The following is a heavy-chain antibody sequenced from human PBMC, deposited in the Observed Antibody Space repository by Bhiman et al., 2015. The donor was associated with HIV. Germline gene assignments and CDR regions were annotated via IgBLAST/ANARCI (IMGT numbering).Heavy chain of an antibody. CDR3: TTDQSGWLFSGH. V-gene: IGHV3-15*01. D-gene: IGHD5-24*01. Sequence: VQLVESGGGVVQPGGSLRLSCAASGFTFSSYGMHWVRQAPGKGLEWVGRIKRMVDGGTIDYAAPVKGRFTISRDDSENKVYLQMNGLKTEDTGVYYCTTDQSGWLFSGHWGQGTLVAVSS. CDR1: GFTFSSYG. CDR2: IKRMVDGGTI. J-gene: IGHJ4*02.